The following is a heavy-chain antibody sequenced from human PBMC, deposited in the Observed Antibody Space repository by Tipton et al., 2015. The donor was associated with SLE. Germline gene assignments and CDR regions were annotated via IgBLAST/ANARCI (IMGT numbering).Heavy chain of an antibody. CDR3: ARETLTDYGDYCHFDY. D-gene: IGHD4-17*01. CDR2: IRYDGSNK. V-gene: IGHV3-30*02. CDR1: GFTFSSYG. J-gene: IGHJ4*02. Sequence: SLRLSCAASGFTFSSYGMHWVRQAPGKGLEWVAFIRYDGSNKYYADSVKGRFTISRDNSKNTLYLQMNSLRAEDTAVYYCARETLTDYGDYCHFDYWGQGTLVTVSS.